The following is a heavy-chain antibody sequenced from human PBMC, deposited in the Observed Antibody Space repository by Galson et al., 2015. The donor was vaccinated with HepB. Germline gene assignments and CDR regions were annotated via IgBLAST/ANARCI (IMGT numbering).Heavy chain of an antibody. CDR3: ARTFYFDY. Sequence: SLRLSCAGSGFIFSNYALSWVRQAPGKGLQWVSGISGDTYGTYYADSVKGRFTISRDNSRDTLYLQMNSLRAEDTAVYYCARTFYFDYWGQGTLVTVSS. J-gene: IGHJ4*02. CDR2: ISGDTYGT. CDR1: GFIFSNYA. V-gene: IGHV3-23*01.